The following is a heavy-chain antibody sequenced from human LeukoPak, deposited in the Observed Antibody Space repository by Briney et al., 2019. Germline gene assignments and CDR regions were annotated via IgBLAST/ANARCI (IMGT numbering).Heavy chain of an antibody. D-gene: IGHD2-21*01. CDR3: AKGLTSCGGDCYDSLYPFDF. J-gene: IGHJ4*02. CDR1: GCTFSGYA. V-gene: IGHV3-23*01. CDR2: ISGSGATT. Sequence: LAGGSLRLSCAASGCTFSGYAMSWVRQAPGKGLEWVSAISGSGATTYYADSVKGGFTMSRDNSKSTLYLQMNSLRAEYTGVYHCAKGLTSCGGDCYDSLYPFDFWGQGTLVTVSS.